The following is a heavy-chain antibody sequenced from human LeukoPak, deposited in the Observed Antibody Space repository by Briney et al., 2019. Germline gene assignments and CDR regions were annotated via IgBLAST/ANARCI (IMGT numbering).Heavy chain of an antibody. CDR1: GYTFTSYY. CDR3: ARWADILTGYYKGDY. D-gene: IGHD3-9*01. V-gene: IGHV1-46*01. CDR2: INPSGGST. J-gene: IGHJ4*02. Sequence: ASVKVSCKASGYTFTSYYMHWVRQAPGQGLEWMGIINPSGGSTSYAQKFQGRVTMTRDMSTSTVYMELRSLRSDDTAVYYCARWADILTGYYKGDYWGQGTLVTVSS.